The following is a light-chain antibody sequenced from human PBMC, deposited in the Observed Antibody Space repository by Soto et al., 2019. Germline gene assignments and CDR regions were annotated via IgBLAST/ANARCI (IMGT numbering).Light chain of an antibody. Sequence: EIVMTQSPATLSVSPGERATLSCRASQSVSSNLAWYQQKPGQAPRLVIYGASTRATGFPARFSGSGSGTEFTLTISSLQPEDFAVYYCQQYTTSSWTFGQGTKVEIE. CDR2: GAS. J-gene: IGKJ1*01. CDR1: QSVSSN. V-gene: IGKV3-15*01. CDR3: QQYTTSSWT.